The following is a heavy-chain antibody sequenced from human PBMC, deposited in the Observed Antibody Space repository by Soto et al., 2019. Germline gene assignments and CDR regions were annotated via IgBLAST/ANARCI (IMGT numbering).Heavy chain of an antibody. CDR2: IYHSGST. CDR1: GGSISSSNW. Sequence: SETLSLTCAASGGSISSSNWWSWVRQPPGKGLEWIGEIYHSGSTNYNPSLKSRVTISVDKSKNQFSLKLSSVTAADTAVYYCARGRGVSSGRPRYYYYYGMDVWGQGTTVTVS. D-gene: IGHD3-10*01. CDR3: ARGRGVSSGRPRYYYYYGMDV. V-gene: IGHV4-4*02. J-gene: IGHJ6*02.